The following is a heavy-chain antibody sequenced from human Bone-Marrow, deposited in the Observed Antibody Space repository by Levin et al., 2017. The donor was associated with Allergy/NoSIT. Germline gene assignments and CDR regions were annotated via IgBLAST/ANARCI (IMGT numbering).Heavy chain of an antibody. Sequence: GGSLRLSCTASEFTFGNYWMSWVRRGPGKGLEWVAHIKQDGSEDEYADSARGRFSISRDNAKKSMNLEMNSLRVEDTGVYYCTTGAFEIWGQGTMVTVSS. V-gene: IGHV3-7*01. CDR1: EFTFGNYW. CDR2: IKQDGSED. J-gene: IGHJ3*02. CDR3: TTGAFEI.